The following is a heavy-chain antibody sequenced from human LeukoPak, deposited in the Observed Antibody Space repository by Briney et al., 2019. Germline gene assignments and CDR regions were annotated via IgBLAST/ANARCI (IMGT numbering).Heavy chain of an antibody. CDR1: GYTFTNYG. Sequence: ASVKVSCKSSGYTFTNYGISWVRQAPGQGREGMGWISAYNGNTNYAQKIQGRVTMTTDTSTNTAYMELRSLRSDDTAVYYCARDPPHLCSSTSCFGDYWGQGTLVTVSS. D-gene: IGHD2-2*01. V-gene: IGHV1-18*01. CDR2: ISAYNGNT. CDR3: ARDPPHLCSSTSCFGDY. J-gene: IGHJ4*02.